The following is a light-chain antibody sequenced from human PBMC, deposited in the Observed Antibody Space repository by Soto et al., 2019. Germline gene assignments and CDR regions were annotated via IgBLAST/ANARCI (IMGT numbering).Light chain of an antibody. CDR3: SSYTIGSTWV. CDR2: EVS. V-gene: IGLV2-14*01. J-gene: IGLJ3*02. CDR1: SSDVGAYNY. Sequence: QSVLTQPASVSGSPGQSITISCTGTSSDVGAYNYVSWYQQHPGKAPKLMIYEVSNRPSGVSNRFSGSKSGNTASLTISGLQAEDEGDYYCSSYTIGSTWVFGGGTKLTVL.